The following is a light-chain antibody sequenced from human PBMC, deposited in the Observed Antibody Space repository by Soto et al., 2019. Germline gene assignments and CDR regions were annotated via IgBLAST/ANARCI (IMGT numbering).Light chain of an antibody. Sequence: QSALTQAASVSGSPGQSITISCTGTSSDIGGSDYVSWYQKHPGKAPKVIIFEVSDRPSGVSDRFSGSKSGNTASLTISGLQAEDEADYYCSSYTSSSLYVFGTGTKVTVL. CDR2: EVS. J-gene: IGLJ1*01. CDR3: SSYTSSSLYV. CDR1: SSDIGGSDY. V-gene: IGLV2-14*01.